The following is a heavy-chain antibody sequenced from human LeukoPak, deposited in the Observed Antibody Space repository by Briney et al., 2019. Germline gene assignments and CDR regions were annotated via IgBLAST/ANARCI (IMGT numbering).Heavy chain of an antibody. D-gene: IGHD6-19*01. CDR1: GVTFSNYG. V-gene: IGHV4-31*02. Sequence: LRLSCAASGVTFSNYGMHWVRQHPGKGLEWIGYIYYSGSTYYNPSLKSRVTISVDTSKNQFSLKLSSVTAADTAVYYCARMGYSSGWSPYYFDYWGQGTLVTVSS. CDR2: IYYSGST. J-gene: IGHJ4*02. CDR3: ARMGYSSGWSPYYFDY.